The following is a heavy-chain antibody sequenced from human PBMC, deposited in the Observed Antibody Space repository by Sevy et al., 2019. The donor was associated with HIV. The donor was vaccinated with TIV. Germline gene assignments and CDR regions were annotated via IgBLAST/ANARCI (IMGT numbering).Heavy chain of an antibody. D-gene: IGHD3-22*01. CDR2: FDPEDGET. CDR3: ATTKDYYDSSGCPFDY. Sequence: ASVKVSCKVSGYTLTQVSMHWVRQAPGEGLEWMGSFDPEDGETIYAQKFQGRVTMTEDTFSETAYMELNSLRSEDTAVYFCATTKDYYDSSGCPFDYWGQGTLVTVSS. CDR1: GYTLTQVS. V-gene: IGHV1-24*01. J-gene: IGHJ4*02.